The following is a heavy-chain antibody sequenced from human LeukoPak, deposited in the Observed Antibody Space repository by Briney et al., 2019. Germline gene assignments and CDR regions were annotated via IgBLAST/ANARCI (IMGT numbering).Heavy chain of an antibody. V-gene: IGHV3-23*01. CDR2: ISGSGGST. J-gene: IGHJ3*02. D-gene: IGHD3-10*01. Sequence: GGSLRLSCAASGFTFSSYAMSWVRQAPGKGLEWVSAISGSGGSTYYADSVKGRFTISRDNSKNTLYLQMNSLRAEDTAVYYCAKDKWEYYYGSGDAFDIWGQGTVVTVSS. CDR1: GFTFSSYA. CDR3: AKDKWEYYYGSGDAFDI.